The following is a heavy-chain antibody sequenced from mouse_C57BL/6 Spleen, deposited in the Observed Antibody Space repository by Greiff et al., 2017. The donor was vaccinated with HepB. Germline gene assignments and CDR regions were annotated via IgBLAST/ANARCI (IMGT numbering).Heavy chain of an antibody. CDR1: GFNIKDDY. V-gene: IGHV14-4*01. CDR3: TTTCSYYGSSYYAMDY. D-gene: IGHD1-1*01. Sequence: VQLQQSGAELVRPGASVKLSCTASGFNIKDDYMHWVKQRPEQGLEWIGWIDPENGDTEYASKFQGKATITADTSSNTAYLQLSSLTSEDTAVYYCTTTCSYYGSSYYAMDYWGQGTSVTVSS. CDR2: IDPENGDT. J-gene: IGHJ4*01.